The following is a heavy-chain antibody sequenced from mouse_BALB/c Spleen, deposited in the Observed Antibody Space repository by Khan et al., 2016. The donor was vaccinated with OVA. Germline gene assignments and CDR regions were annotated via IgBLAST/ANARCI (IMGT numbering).Heavy chain of an antibody. J-gene: IGHJ4*01. CDR1: GFSLTDYG. Sequence: VQLQESGPGLVAPSQSLSITCTVSGFSLTDYGVSWIRQPPGKGLEWLGVIWGGGSTYYNSALKSRLSISKDNSKSQVLLKMSSRQTDDTAMYYCAKGVWSYYFALDYWGQGTSVTVSS. V-gene: IGHV2-6-5*01. CDR3: AKGVWSYYFALDY. CDR2: IWGGGST.